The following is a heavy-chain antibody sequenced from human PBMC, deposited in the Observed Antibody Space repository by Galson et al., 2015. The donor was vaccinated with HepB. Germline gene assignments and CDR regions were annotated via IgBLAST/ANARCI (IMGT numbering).Heavy chain of an antibody. CDR1: GVSISSSNNF. D-gene: IGHD1-26*01. CDR3: SRRSPTVGYDY. CDR2: ISYSGTT. V-gene: IGHV4-39*01. Sequence: SETLSLTCSVSGVSISSSNNFWAWLRQPPGKGLEWIATISYSGTTYNNPSLKSRVTISVDTSKNQFSLKLSSVTAADTAVYYCSRRSPTVGYDYWGQGTLVTVSS. J-gene: IGHJ4*02.